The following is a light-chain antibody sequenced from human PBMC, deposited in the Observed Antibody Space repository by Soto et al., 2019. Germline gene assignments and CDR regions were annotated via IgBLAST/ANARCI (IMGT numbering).Light chain of an antibody. J-gene: IGLJ3*02. CDR1: SSNIGNNA. V-gene: IGLV1-36*01. CDR3: ASWDDSLNGPL. CDR2: FDD. Sequence: QSVLTQPPSVSAAPRQRVTISCSGSSSNIGNNAVNWYQQVPGKAPKLLVHFDDRVASGVSDRFSGSKSGTSASLAISDLQSEDEADYYCASWDDSLNGPLFGGGTKVTVL.